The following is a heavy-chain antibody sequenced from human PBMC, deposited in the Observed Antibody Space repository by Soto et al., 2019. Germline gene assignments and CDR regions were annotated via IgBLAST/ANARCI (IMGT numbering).Heavy chain of an antibody. V-gene: IGHV1-69*06. Sequence: GASVKVSCKASGGTFSSYAISWVRQAPGQGLEWMGGIIPIFGTANYAQKFQGRVTMTADTSTSTAYMELRSLRSDDTAVYYCAGDPILWFGELFSDAFDIWGQGTMVTVSS. CDR3: AGDPILWFGELFSDAFDI. J-gene: IGHJ3*02. D-gene: IGHD3-10*01. CDR2: IIPIFGTA. CDR1: GGTFSSYA.